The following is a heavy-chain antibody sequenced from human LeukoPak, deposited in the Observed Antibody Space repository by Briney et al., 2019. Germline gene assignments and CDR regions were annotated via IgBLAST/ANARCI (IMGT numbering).Heavy chain of an antibody. CDR3: ARDRWGVNYYQYMDV. J-gene: IGHJ6*03. CDR1: GGTFGSYA. D-gene: IGHD3-10*01. V-gene: IGHV1-69*05. Sequence: ASVKVSCKASGGTFGSYAISWVRQAPGQGLEWMGGIIPIFGTANYAQKFQGRVTMTTDTATSTAYMELSSLRADDTAVYYCARDRWGVNYYQYMDVWGKGTTVTVSS. CDR2: IIPIFGTA.